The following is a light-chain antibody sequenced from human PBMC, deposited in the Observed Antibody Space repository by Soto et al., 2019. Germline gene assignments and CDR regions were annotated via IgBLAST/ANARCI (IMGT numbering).Light chain of an antibody. Sequence: EIVLTQSPGTLSLSPGERATLSCRASQSVSSSYLAWYQQKPGQAPRLLIYGASSRATGIPDRFSGSGSGTDFTLTISRLEPEDFAMYYCQQYGSSPPGTFGGGTKVEIK. J-gene: IGKJ4*01. CDR1: QSVSSSY. CDR3: QQYGSSPPGT. V-gene: IGKV3-20*01. CDR2: GAS.